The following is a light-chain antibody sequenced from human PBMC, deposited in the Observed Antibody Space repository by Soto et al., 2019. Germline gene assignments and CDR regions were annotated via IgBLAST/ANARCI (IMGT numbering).Light chain of an antibody. V-gene: IGLV7-43*01. CDR2: SAT. Sequence: QAVVTQEPSLTVSPGGIVTLTCAISTGAVTSGYYPNWFQQRPGQAPRSLIYSATYKHSWTPARFSGSHLGDKAALTLSGVQPEDEADYYCLLYYGGAQGVFGGGTQLTVL. J-gene: IGLJ3*02. CDR3: LLYYGGAQGV. CDR1: TGAVTSGYY.